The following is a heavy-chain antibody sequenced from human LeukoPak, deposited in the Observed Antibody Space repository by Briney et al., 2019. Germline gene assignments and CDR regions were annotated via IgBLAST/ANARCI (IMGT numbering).Heavy chain of an antibody. CDR2: INTYNNNT. CDR3: AKDRAAARNFDY. J-gene: IGHJ4*02. V-gene: IGHV1-18*01. Sequence: ASVKVSCKTSGYTFSTYGINWVRQAPGQGLEWMGWINTYNNNTKYAQKFQGRVTMTTDSSTNTAYLELGSLRSDDTALYYCAKDRAAARNFDYWGQGTLVTVSS. D-gene: IGHD2-2*01. CDR1: GYTFSTYG.